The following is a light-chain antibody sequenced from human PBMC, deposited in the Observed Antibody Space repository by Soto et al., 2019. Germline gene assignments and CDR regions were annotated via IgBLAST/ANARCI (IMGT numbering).Light chain of an antibody. V-gene: IGKV3-20*01. J-gene: IGKJ1*01. CDR2: GVS. Sequence: VLTQSPGTLSLSPGERASLSCRASQTVGSNYVAWYQQKPGQPPRLLIYGVSSRAYGIPDRFSGSGSGTDFTLTISRLEPEDFAVYYCQHYGYPQWTFGRGTKVDIK. CDR3: QHYGYPQWT. CDR1: QTVGSNY.